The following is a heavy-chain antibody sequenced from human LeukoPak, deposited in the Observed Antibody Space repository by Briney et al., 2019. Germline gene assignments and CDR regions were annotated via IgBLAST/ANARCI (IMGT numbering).Heavy chain of an antibody. Sequence: QPGRSLRLSCAASGSTFRTYSIHWVRQAPGKGLEWVTVVSADGRTQLYSDSVKGRFTVSRDNSLNTLHLQMNSLKTEDTAVYYCAREFGHNRWYFDYWGQGALVTVSS. CDR3: AREFGHNRWYFDY. D-gene: IGHD5-24*01. CDR2: VSADGRTQ. J-gene: IGHJ4*02. V-gene: IGHV3-30*03. CDR1: GSTFRTYS.